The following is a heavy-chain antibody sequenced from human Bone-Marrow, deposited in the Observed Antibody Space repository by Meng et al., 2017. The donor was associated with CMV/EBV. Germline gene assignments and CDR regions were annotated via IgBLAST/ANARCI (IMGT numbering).Heavy chain of an antibody. V-gene: IGHV4-34*01. J-gene: IGHJ6*02. CDR2: INHSGST. CDR3: ARDVLRFLIRGHWGFGLDGMDV. CDR1: GFTVSSNY. D-gene: IGHD3-3*01. Sequence: ESLKISCAASGFTVSSNYMSWIRQPPGKGLEWIGEINHSGSTNYNPSLKSRVTISVDTSKNQFSLKLSSVTAADTAVYYCARDVLRFLIRGHWGFGLDGMDVWGQGTTVTVSS.